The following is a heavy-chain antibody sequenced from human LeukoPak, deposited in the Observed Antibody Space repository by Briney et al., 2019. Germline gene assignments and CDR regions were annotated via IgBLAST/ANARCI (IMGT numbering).Heavy chain of an antibody. CDR1: GGTFSINA. D-gene: IGHD2-2*01. CDR3: ARDKNSGECVSNSCYGVWPLDI. Sequence: SVKGSCKASGGTFSINAITWVRQAPGQGLEWMGGIIPMSETPKYTQKFRGRVTITTDESTNTAYMELSSLRSEDTAVYYCARDKNSGECVSNSCYGVWPLDIWGQGTMVTVSS. V-gene: IGHV1-69*05. J-gene: IGHJ3*02. CDR2: IIPMSETP.